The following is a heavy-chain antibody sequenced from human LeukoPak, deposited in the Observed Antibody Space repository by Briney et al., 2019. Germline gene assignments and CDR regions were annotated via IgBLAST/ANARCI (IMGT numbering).Heavy chain of an antibody. Sequence: SETLSLTCAVYGGSFSGYYWSWIRQPPGKGLEWIGSIYYSGSTYYNPSLKSRVTISVDRSKDQFSLKLTSVTAADTAVYYCTRGKPETVFDSWGRGTLVTVSS. CDR1: GGSFSGYY. V-gene: IGHV4-34*01. J-gene: IGHJ4*01. CDR2: IYYSGST. CDR3: TRGKPETVFDS.